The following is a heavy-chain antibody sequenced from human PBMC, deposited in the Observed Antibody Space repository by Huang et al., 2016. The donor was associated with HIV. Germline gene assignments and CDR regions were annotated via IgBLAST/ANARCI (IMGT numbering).Heavy chain of an antibody. D-gene: IGHD3-3*01. V-gene: IGHV1-69*13. CDR2: IIPIFGTP. CDR1: GGTFNNA. CDR3: ARGAPDLDSHLDH. J-gene: IGHJ4*02. Sequence: QVQLVQSGAEVKKPGSSVKVSCKVSGGTFNNAISWVRQAPGPGLEWMGGIIPIFGTPNYALKFQGRVTITADESTSIAYMELSSLRSEDTAVYYCARGAPDLDSHLDHWGQGTLVTVSS.